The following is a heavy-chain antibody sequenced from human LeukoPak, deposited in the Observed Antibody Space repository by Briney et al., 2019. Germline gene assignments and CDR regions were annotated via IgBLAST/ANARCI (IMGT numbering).Heavy chain of an antibody. CDR1: GFSFSYYW. D-gene: IGHD1-1*01. CDR3: ARGAYNWNDHYYFDY. J-gene: IGHJ4*02. Sequence: GGSLRLSCAASGFSFSYYWMSWVRQAPGKGLVWVANIKQDGSENYYVDSVKGRFTISRDSAKISLFLQMNSLRAEDTAVYYCARGAYNWNDHYYFDYWGQGTLVTVSS. V-gene: IGHV3-7*01. CDR2: IKQDGSEN.